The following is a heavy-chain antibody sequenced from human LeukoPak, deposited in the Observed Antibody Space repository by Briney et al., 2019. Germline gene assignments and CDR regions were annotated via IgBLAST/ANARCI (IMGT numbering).Heavy chain of an antibody. D-gene: IGHD4-17*01. CDR2: IANDGSIE. J-gene: IGHJ4*02. CDR1: GFTFSSYW. CDR3: ARDPVSGAPDYFDY. Sequence: PXGSLRLSCAASGFTFSSYWMSWVRQAPGKGPEWVAVIANDGSIELYTDSVKGRFTISRDQFKNTLYLQMNSLRLEDTALYYCARDPVSGAPDYFDYWGQGTLVTVSS. V-gene: IGHV3-30-3*01.